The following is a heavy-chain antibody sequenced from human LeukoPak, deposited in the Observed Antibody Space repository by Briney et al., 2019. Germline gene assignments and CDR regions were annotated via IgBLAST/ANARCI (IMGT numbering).Heavy chain of an antibody. D-gene: IGHD3-10*01. Sequence: ASVKVSCKVSGYTLTELSMHWVRQAPGKGLEWMGGFDPEDGETIYAQKFQGRVIMTEDTSTDTAYMELSSLRSEDTAVYYCAREWDGSGSNQVDYWGQGTLVTVSS. CDR3: AREWDGSGSNQVDY. CDR1: GYTLTELS. J-gene: IGHJ4*02. CDR2: FDPEDGET. V-gene: IGHV1-24*01.